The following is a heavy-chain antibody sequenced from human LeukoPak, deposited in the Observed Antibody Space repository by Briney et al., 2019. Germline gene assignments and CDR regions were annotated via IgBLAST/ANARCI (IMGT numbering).Heavy chain of an antibody. CDR3: ARVRSLLWFGELMENWFDP. J-gene: IGHJ5*02. D-gene: IGHD3-10*01. CDR1: GGSISSGGYY. V-gene: IGHV4-31*03. CDR2: IYYSGST. Sequence: SETLSLTCTVSGGSISSGGYYWSWLRQHPGKGLEWIGYIYYSGSTYYNPSLKSRVTISVDTSKNQFSLKLSSVTAADTAVYYCARVRSLLWFGELMENWFDPWGQGTLVTVSS.